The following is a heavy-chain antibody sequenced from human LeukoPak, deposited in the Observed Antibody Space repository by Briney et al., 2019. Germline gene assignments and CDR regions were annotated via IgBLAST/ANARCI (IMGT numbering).Heavy chain of an antibody. J-gene: IGHJ3*02. CDR1: GGSFRGYY. Sequence: PSETLSLTCAVYGGSFRGYYWSWIRQPPGKGREWIGEINHSGSTNYTPSLKSRVTISVDTSKNRFSLKLSSVTAADTAVYYCARSRRYQLLRHAFDIWGQGTMVTVSS. D-gene: IGHD2-2*01. CDR3: ARSRRYQLLRHAFDI. V-gene: IGHV4-34*01. CDR2: INHSGST.